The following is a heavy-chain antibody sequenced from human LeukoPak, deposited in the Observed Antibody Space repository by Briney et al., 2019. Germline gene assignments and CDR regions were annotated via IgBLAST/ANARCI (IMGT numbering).Heavy chain of an antibody. CDR2: IIVYKGNT. Sequence: ASVKVSCEASGYSFTSYAISWVRQDPGQGLEWMGWIIVYKGNTNYAQKLQGRVTMPADTSTSTAYMERRSLRSEDTAVYYCARGSGYDILTVDHHCFDYWGEGTLVTVSS. V-gene: IGHV1-18*01. J-gene: IGHJ4*02. CDR1: GYSFTSYA. D-gene: IGHD3-9*01. CDR3: ARGSGYDILTVDHHCFDY.